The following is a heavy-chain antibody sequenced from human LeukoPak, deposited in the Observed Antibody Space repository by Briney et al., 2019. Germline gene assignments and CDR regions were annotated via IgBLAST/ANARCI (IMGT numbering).Heavy chain of an antibody. CDR1: GGTFSSYA. CDR2: IIPIFGTA. V-gene: IGHV1-69*05. CDR3: ARENYRRGNWFDP. D-gene: IGHD4-11*01. Sequence: SVQVSCKASGGTFSSYAISWVRQAPGQGLEWMGRIIPIFGTANYAQKFQGRVTITTDESTSTAYMELSSLRSEDTAVYYCARENYRRGNWFDPWGQGTLVTVSS. J-gene: IGHJ5*02.